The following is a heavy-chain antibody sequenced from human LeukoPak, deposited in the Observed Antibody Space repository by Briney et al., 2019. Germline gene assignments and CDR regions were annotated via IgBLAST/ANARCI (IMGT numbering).Heavy chain of an antibody. CDR2: IYPGDSDT. D-gene: IGHD3-22*01. CDR3: ARPHYYDSSGPNWFDP. J-gene: IGHJ5*02. Sequence: GESLKISCKGSGYSFTSYWIGWARQMPGKGLEWMGIIYPGDSDTRYSPSFQGQVTISADKSISTAYLQWSSLKASDTAMYYCARPHYYDSSGPNWFDPWGQGTLVTVSS. V-gene: IGHV5-51*01. CDR1: GYSFTSYW.